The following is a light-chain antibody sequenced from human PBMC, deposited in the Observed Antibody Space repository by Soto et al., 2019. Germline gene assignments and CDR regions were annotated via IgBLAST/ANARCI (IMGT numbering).Light chain of an antibody. CDR2: AAS. Sequence: IQLTQSPSFLSASVGYRDTITCRASQGISSYLAWYQQKPGKAPKLLIYAASTLLSGVPSRFSGSGSGTEFTLTISSLQPEDFATYYCQQLNSYPITFGQGTRLEIK. CDR3: QQLNSYPIT. J-gene: IGKJ5*01. CDR1: QGISSY. V-gene: IGKV1-9*01.